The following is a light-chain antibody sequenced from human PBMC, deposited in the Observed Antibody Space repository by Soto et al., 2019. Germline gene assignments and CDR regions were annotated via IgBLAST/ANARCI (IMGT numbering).Light chain of an antibody. CDR1: SSDIGGYNY. CDR2: DVS. V-gene: IGLV2-14*01. J-gene: IGLJ1*01. Sequence: QSALTQPASVSGSPGQSITISCIGTSSDIGGYNYVSWYQQHPGKAPKLMIYDVSNRPSGVSDRFSGSKSGNTASLAISGLQADDDADYYCSSYTIISTLEVFGTGTKLTVL. CDR3: SSYTIISTLEV.